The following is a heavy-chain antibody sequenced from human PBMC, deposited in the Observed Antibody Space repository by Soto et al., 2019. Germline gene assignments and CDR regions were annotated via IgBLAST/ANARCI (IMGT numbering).Heavy chain of an antibody. Sequence: GGSLRLSCAASGLTFSSFAMIWVRQAAGKGLEWVSGISGSGGSTYHADSVKGRFIISRDNSKNMLYLQMNSVRAEDTAVYYCAKGHSSSPSPQYYYYGIDVWGPGTTVTVSS. CDR1: GLTFSSFA. CDR2: ISGSGGST. CDR3: AKGHSSSPSPQYYYYGIDV. V-gene: IGHV3-23*01. J-gene: IGHJ6*02. D-gene: IGHD6-13*01.